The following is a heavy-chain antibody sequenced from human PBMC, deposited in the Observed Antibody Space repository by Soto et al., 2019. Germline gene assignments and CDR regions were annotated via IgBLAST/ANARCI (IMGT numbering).Heavy chain of an antibody. V-gene: IGHV6-1*01. Sequence: SRTLSLAYAISGDSVSTNSASRDWMRQSPSRGLEWLGRTYYRSKWYNDYAVSVKGRITINPDTSNNQLSLQLNSVTPDDTAVYYCARLIGNSWLDSWGQGTLVTVSS. CDR2: TYYRSKWYN. D-gene: IGHD2-8*01. CDR1: GDSVSTNSAS. J-gene: IGHJ5*01. CDR3: ARLIGNSWLDS.